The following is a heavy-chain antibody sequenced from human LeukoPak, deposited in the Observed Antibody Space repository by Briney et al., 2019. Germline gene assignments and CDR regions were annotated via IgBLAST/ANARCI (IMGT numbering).Heavy chain of an antibody. V-gene: IGHV4-39*01. D-gene: IGHD6-25*01. CDR3: ARQRIPPYSSEYYFDY. J-gene: IGHJ4*02. Sequence: SSETLSLTCTVSGGSISSSSYYWGWIRQPPGKGLEWIGSIYYSGSTYCNPSPKSRVTISVDTSKNQFSLKLSSVTAADTAVYYCARQRIPPYSSEYYFDYWGQGTLVTVSS. CDR1: GGSISSSSYY. CDR2: IYYSGST.